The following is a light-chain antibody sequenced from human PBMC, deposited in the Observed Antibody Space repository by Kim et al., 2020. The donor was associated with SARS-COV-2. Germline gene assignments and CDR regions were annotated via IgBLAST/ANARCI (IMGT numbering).Light chain of an antibody. V-gene: IGLV2-11*02. Sequence: SVTVSRAESSGDVVEYTYVSWYRKRQDKAPKLMIYYVSKRPSGIPDRFSSSKSGNTASLTISGLQAEDEAEYYCCSYAGSSTSFIFGTGTKVTVL. CDR2: YVS. CDR3: CSYAGSSTSFI. CDR1: SGDVVEYTY. J-gene: IGLJ1*01.